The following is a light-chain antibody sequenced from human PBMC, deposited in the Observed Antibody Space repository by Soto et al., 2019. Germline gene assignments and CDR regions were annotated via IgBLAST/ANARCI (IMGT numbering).Light chain of an antibody. CDR3: CSYVGDPYV. Sequence: QPALTQPASVSGSPGQSIAISCTGTSSDVGSYNSVSWYQQHPGKAPKLIIYEGYKRPSGVSDRFSGSKSGNTASLTISGLQAEDEADYYCCSYVGDPYVFGTGTKVTVL. V-gene: IGLV2-23*01. CDR1: SSDVGSYNS. J-gene: IGLJ1*01. CDR2: EGY.